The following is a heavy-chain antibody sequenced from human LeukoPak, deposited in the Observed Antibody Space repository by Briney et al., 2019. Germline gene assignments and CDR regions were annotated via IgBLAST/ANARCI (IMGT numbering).Heavy chain of an antibody. V-gene: IGHV4-34*01. CDR3: ARTAAGNNYWYFDL. CDR1: GGSFSGYY. J-gene: IGHJ2*01. Sequence: SETLSLTCAVYGGSFSGYYWSWIRQPPGKGLEWIGEINHSGSTNYNPSLKSRVTISVDTSKNQFSLKLSSVTAADTAVYYCARTAAGNNYWYFDLWGRGTLVTVSS. CDR2: INHSGST. D-gene: IGHD6-13*01.